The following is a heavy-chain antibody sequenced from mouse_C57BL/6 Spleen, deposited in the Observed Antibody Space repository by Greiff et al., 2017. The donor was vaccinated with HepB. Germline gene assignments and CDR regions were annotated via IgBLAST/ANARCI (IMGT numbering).Heavy chain of an antibody. V-gene: IGHV1-64*01. CDR2: IDPNSGGT. Sequence: QVQLQQPGAELVKPGASVKLSCKASGYTFTSYWMHWVKQRPGRGLEWIGMIDPNSGGTNYNEKFKSKATLTVDKSSSTAYMQLSSLTSEDSAVYYCARYSQDFDYWGQGTTLTVSS. CDR1: GYTFTSYW. J-gene: IGHJ2*01. CDR3: ARYSQDFDY.